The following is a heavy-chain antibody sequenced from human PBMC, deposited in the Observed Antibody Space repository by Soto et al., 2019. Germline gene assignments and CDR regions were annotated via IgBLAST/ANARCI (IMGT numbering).Heavy chain of an antibody. V-gene: IGHV4-4*02. CDR1: GGAMSTNNW. CDR2: FYHSGST. D-gene: IGHD6-19*01. CDR3: AREGGAGTYMGFDY. Sequence: QVQLQESGPGVVKPLGTLALTCTVSGGAMSTNNWWMWVRQSPEKGLEWIGEFYHSGSTHYNPSFNSRVTMSVDKSNNQFSLMLTSVTAEDTAIYYCAREGGAGTYMGFDYWGQGTLVTVAS. J-gene: IGHJ4*02.